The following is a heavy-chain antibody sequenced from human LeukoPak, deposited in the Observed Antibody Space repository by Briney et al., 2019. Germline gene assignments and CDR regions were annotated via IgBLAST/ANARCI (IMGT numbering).Heavy chain of an antibody. D-gene: IGHD5-12*01. CDR2: ISAYNGNT. Sequence: ASVKVSCKASGYTFTSYGISWVRQAPGQGLESMGWISAYNGNTNYAQKLQGRVTMTTDTSTSTAYMELRSLRSDDTAVYYCARVATDIVATIYFDYWGQGTLVTVSS. CDR3: ARVATDIVATIYFDY. V-gene: IGHV1-18*01. CDR1: GYTFTSYG. J-gene: IGHJ4*02.